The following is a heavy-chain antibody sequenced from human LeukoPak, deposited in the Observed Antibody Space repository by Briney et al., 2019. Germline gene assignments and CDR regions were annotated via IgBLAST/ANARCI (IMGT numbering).Heavy chain of an antibody. Sequence: PGGSLRLSCAASGFTFTTYAMSWVRQAPGKGMEWVSSITGSGDSTYYADSVKGRFTISRDNSKNTLYLQMNSLRAEDTAVYHCARDGGSYLQPTDYWGQGTPVTVFS. J-gene: IGHJ4*02. CDR2: ITGSGDST. D-gene: IGHD1-26*01. V-gene: IGHV3-23*01. CDR1: GFTFTTYA. CDR3: ARDGGSYLQPTDY.